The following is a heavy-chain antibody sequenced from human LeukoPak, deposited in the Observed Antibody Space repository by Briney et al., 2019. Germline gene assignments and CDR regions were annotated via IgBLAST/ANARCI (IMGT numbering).Heavy chain of an antibody. V-gene: IGHV5-51*01. D-gene: IGHD1-26*01. Sequence: GESLKISCKGSGYSFTTYWIGGVRQIPGKGLEYMGIINPGDSDTRYSPSFQGQVTVSVDKSISTAYLQWSSLKASDTAMYYCATRRVGATAFDIWGQGTLVTVSS. CDR2: INPGDSDT. CDR1: GYSFTTYW. CDR3: ATRRVGATAFDI. J-gene: IGHJ3*02.